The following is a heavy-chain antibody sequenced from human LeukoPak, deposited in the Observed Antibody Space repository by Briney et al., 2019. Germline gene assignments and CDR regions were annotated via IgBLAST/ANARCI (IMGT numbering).Heavy chain of an antibody. D-gene: IGHD3-3*01. CDR2: IMSKTDGETT. Sequence: PGGSLRLSCAASGFTFSNAWLTWVRQAPGKGLEWVSRIMSKTDGETTDYAAPVKGRFTITRDDSKNTLYLQMNSLKTEDTAVYYCTTDVLDRDFWSGGGWFDPWGQGTLVTVSS. CDR3: TTDVLDRDFWSGGGWFDP. J-gene: IGHJ5*02. V-gene: IGHV3-15*01. CDR1: GFTFSNAW.